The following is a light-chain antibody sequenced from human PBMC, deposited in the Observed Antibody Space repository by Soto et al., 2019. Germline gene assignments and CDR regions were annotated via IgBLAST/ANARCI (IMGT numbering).Light chain of an antibody. CDR2: EVS. CDR1: GGDVGAYNY. J-gene: IGLJ2*01. V-gene: IGLV2-8*01. Sequence: QSALTQPPSASGSPGQSVTISCAGTGGDVGAYNYVSWYQQHPGKAAKLIIYEVSKRPSGVPDRFSGSKSGNTASLTVSGLQGEDEADYYCSSYAGYNSLVFGGGTKLTVL. CDR3: SSYAGYNSLV.